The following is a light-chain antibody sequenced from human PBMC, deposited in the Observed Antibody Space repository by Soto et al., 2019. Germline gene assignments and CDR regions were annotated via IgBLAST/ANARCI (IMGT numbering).Light chain of an antibody. J-gene: IGKJ1*01. CDR1: QTVGASY. CDR3: QQYGRSPWT. V-gene: IGKV3-20*01. Sequence: EIVLTQSPDTLSLSPGDRATVSCRASQTVGASYVAWYQHRPGQAPKLLMYGASTRATGIPDRFSGSGSGTEFTLTIDSLEPEDFGLYYCQQYGRSPWTFGQGTRVEI. CDR2: GAS.